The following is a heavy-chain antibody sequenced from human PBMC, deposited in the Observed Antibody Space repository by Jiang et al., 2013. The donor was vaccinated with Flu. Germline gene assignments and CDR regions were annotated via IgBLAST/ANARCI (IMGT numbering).Heavy chain of an antibody. CDR2: IYYSGST. J-gene: IGHJ4*02. V-gene: IGHV4-59*08. D-gene: IGHD6-25*01. CDR1: GGSISSYY. Sequence: GLLKPSETLSLTCTVSGGSISSYYWSWIRQPPGKGLEWIGYIYYSGSTNYNPSLKSRVTISVDTSKNQFSLKLSSVTAADTAVYYCARVPPSGWADYWGQGTLVTVSS. CDR3: ARVPPSGWADY.